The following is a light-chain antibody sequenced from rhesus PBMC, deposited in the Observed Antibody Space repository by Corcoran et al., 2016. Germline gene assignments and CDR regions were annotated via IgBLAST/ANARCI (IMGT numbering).Light chain of an antibody. CDR2: KAS. Sequence: DIRMTQSPSSLSASVGDRVTITCRASENVNNYLNWYQQKPGKAPKHLIYKASTLQSGVPSRFSGSGSWTDDRLNVSSLQAEEVATYYCQNGYGNPLTFGPGTKLDIK. V-gene: IGKV1-74*01. CDR3: QNGYGNPLT. CDR1: ENVNNY. J-gene: IGKJ3*01.